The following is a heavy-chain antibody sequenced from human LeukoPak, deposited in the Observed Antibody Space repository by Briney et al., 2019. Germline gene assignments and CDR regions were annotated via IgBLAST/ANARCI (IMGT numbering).Heavy chain of an antibody. D-gene: IGHD2-15*01. CDR2: IYYSGST. CDR1: GGSISSSIYN. Sequence: PSETLSLTCTVSGGSISSSIYNWGWIRQPPGKGLEWIGSIYYSGSTYYNSSLKSRVTMSVETPKNQFSLKLSSVTAADTAVYYCARAICSGVTCYYNYYGMDVWGQGTTVTVSS. V-gene: IGHV4-39*07. J-gene: IGHJ6*02. CDR3: ARAICSGVTCYYNYYGMDV.